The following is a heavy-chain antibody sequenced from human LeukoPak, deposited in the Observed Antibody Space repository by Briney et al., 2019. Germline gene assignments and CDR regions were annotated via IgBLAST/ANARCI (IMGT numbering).Heavy chain of an antibody. J-gene: IGHJ4*02. D-gene: IGHD2-2*01. Sequence: GASVNVSCNASGYTFTSYGISWVRQAPGQGREWMGWISAYNGNTNYAQKLQGRVTMTTDTSTSTAYMYLRSLRSDDTAVYYCATAPQYCSSNSCYRVDFDYWGQGNLVTVSS. CDR3: ATAPQYCSSNSCYRVDFDY. CDR1: GYTFTSYG. V-gene: IGHV1-18*01. CDR2: ISAYNGNT.